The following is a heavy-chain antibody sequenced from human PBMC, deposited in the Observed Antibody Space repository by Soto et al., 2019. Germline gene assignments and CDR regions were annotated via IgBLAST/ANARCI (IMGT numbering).Heavy chain of an antibody. Sequence: ASVKVSCKASGYTFTGYHMHWVRQAPGQGLEWMGWINPNSGGTNYAQKFQGRVTMTRDTSISTAYMELSRLRSDDTAVYYCARVKGYDFWSGYYFDYWGQGTLVTVSS. CDR1: GYTFTGYH. J-gene: IGHJ4*02. D-gene: IGHD3-3*01. CDR2: INPNSGGT. V-gene: IGHV1-2*02. CDR3: ARVKGYDFWSGYYFDY.